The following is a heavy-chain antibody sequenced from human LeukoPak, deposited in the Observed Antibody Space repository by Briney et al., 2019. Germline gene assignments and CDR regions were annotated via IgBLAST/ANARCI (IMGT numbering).Heavy chain of an antibody. CDR1: GGSISSSSYY. J-gene: IGHJ4*02. Sequence: PSETLSLSCTVSGGSISSSSYYWGWIRQPPGKGLEWIGSIYYTGSPFYNPTLRSRVTKSVDTAENQFSLNLNSVTAADTAIYYCARQTYFYEASGHLNDEWGGGTLVTVSS. CDR2: IYYTGSP. D-gene: IGHD2-15*01. V-gene: IGHV4-39*01. CDR3: ARQTYFYEASGHLNDE.